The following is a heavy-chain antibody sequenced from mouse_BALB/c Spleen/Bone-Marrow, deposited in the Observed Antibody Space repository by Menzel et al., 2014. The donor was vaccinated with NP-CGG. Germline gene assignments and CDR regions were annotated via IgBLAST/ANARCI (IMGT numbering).Heavy chain of an antibody. J-gene: IGHJ2*01. CDR1: GFNIKDTY. CDR3: ASLTGTFDY. V-gene: IGHV14-3*02. D-gene: IGHD4-1*01. Sequence: EVQGVESGTDLVKPGASVKLSCTASGFNIKDTYMHWVKRRPELGLDWIGRIDPASGNIQYDPKFQGRAAITADTSSNTAYLQLSSLTSEDTAVYYCASLTGTFDYWGQGTPLTVSS. CDR2: IDPASGNI.